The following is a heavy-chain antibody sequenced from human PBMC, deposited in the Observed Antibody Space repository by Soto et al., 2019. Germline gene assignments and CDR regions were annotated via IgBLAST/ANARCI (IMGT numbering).Heavy chain of an antibody. D-gene: IGHD3-9*01. Sequence: SETLSLTCTVSGGSISNSNYYWGWIRQPPGKGLVWIGSIYYTGNTYYNPSLKSRVIVSVDTSKNQFSLKLSFVTAADTAVYYCARLRYFDWLLFDYFDYWGQGTLVTVSS. V-gene: IGHV4-39*01. J-gene: IGHJ4*02. CDR3: ARLRYFDWLLFDYFDY. CDR2: IYYTGNT. CDR1: GGSISNSNYY.